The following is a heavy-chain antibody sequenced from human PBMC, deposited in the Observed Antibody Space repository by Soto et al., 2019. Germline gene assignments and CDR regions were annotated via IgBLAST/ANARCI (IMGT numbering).Heavy chain of an antibody. Sequence: PSETLSLTCTVSGGSITSGGCFWSWIRQQTGRGPECVAIIGYSGATSYNPSLASRVTISADTYKSQFSLNLRSVTAADTAVFDCARGGASSKWFAPWGQGTLVTVSS. CDR1: GGSITSGGCF. V-gene: IGHV4-31*03. J-gene: IGHJ5*02. CDR3: ARGGASSKWFAP. CDR2: IGYSGAT. D-gene: IGHD2-15*01.